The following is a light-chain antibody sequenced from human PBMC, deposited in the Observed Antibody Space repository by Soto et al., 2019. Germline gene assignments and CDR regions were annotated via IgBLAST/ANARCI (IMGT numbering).Light chain of an antibody. Sequence: QSALTQPPSASGSPGQSVTISCTGSSSDVGGYNYVSWYQQHPGKAPKLMIYEVSKRPSGVPDRLSGSKSGNTASLTVSGLQAEDEADYYCSSYVGSNTVVFGGGTKLTLL. CDR3: SSYVGSNTVV. CDR1: SSDVGGYNY. J-gene: IGLJ2*01. V-gene: IGLV2-8*01. CDR2: EVS.